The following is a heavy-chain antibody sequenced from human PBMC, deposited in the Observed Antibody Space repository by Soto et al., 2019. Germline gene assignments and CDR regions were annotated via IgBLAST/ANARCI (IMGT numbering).Heavy chain of an antibody. CDR1: GFTFSTYA. CDR2: ISGSGGST. J-gene: IGHJ4*02. CDR3: AKEGESSSWSSFDL. Sequence: EVQLLESGGGLVQPGGSLRLSCAASGFTFSTYAMSWVRQAPGKGLEWVSTISGSGGSTYYADSVKGRFTISRDNSKNTLYLQMNSLRAGDTAEYYCAKEGESSSWSSFDLWGQGTLVTVSS. D-gene: IGHD6-13*01. V-gene: IGHV3-23*01.